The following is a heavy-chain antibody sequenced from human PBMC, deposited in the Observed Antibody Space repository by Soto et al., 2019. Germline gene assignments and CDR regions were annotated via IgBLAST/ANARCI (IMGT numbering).Heavy chain of an antibody. CDR2: VYWDDDK. CDR1: GFSLSPSGAG. V-gene: IGHV2-5*02. J-gene: IGHJ4*02. CDR3: AYRLYAGWLTGSYYDY. Sequence: ITLKDSGLTLVKPTQTLTLTCTFSGFSLSPSGAGVGWIRQPPPKALEWLAVVYWDDDKRYSPSLKSRLTITKDTSKNQVVLKMTNMDPVDTATYYCAYRLYAGWLTGSYYDYWGPGTLVTVSS. D-gene: IGHD7-27*01.